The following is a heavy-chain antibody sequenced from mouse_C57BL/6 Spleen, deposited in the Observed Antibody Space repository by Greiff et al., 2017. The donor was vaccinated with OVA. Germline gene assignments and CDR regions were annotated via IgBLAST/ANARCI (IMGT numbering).Heavy chain of an antibody. Sequence: VQLQESGPELVKPGASVKISCKASGYAFSSSWMNWVKQRPGKGLEWIGRIYPGDGDTNYNGKFTGKATLTAAKSSSTAYLQLSSLTSEASAVYFCARGCFSYFDYWGQGTTLTVSS. CDR2: IYPGDGDT. J-gene: IGHJ2*01. V-gene: IGHV1-82*01. CDR1: GYAFSSSW. CDR3: ARGCFSYFDY.